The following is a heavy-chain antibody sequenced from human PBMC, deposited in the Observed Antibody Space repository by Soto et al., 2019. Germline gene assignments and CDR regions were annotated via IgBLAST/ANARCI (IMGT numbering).Heavy chain of an antibody. D-gene: IGHD3-10*01. Sequence: QLQLQESGSGLVKPSQTLSLTCTVSGVSITSGGHPWNWIRQPPGKGLEWIGYSFHNGNTFYNPSFASRVTISVDRSKNQFPLKLTSVTAADTAMYFCARGVNFYGSGSYGSEYWFDPWGQGTLVTVSS. V-gene: IGHV4-30-2*01. CDR3: ARGVNFYGSGSYGSEYWFDP. J-gene: IGHJ5*02. CDR1: GVSITSGGHP. CDR2: SFHNGNT.